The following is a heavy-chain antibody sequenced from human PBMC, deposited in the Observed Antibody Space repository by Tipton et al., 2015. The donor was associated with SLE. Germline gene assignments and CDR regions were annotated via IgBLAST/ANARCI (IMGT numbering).Heavy chain of an antibody. CDR1: GGSISGHH. D-gene: IGHD5-24*01. CDR3: ARDQEMASGENRFDP. CDR2: MYSTEST. J-gene: IGHJ5*02. Sequence: TLSLTCTVSGGSISGHHWSWIRQAPGKGLEWIGYMYSTESTRYNPSLKSRITISLDTSTNQFSLELTSVTAADTAVYYCARDQEMASGENRFDPWGQGTLVTVSS. V-gene: IGHV4-4*08.